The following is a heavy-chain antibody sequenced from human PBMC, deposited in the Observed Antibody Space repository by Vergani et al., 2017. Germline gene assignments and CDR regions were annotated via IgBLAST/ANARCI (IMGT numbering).Heavy chain of an antibody. CDR1: GASIRSSNYY. V-gene: IGHV4-39*01. D-gene: IGHD6-19*01. CDR2: IYYSGST. J-gene: IGHJ5*02. Sequence: LQLQESGPGLVKPSATLSLTCSVSGASIRSSNYYWGWIRQPPGKGLDWIASIYYSGSTYYNPSLKSRVTISVDTSKNQFSLKLSSVTAADTAVYVCARHSTVEWLVKLGWIDPWGQGILVTVSS. CDR3: ARHSTVEWLVKLGWIDP.